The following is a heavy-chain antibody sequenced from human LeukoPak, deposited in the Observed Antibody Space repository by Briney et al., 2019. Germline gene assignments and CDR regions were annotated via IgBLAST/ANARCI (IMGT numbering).Heavy chain of an antibody. CDR1: GGSISGSSYY. J-gene: IGHJ4*02. CDR3: ARRFVYSYFDY. CDR2: VYYSGST. Sequence: SETLSLTCTVSGGSISGSSYYWGWIRQPPGKGLEWIGSVYYSGSTYYNPSLKSRITISVDTSKNQFSLNLSSVTAADTAVYYCARRFVYSYFDYWGQGTLVTVSS. D-gene: IGHD4-11*01. V-gene: IGHV4-39*01.